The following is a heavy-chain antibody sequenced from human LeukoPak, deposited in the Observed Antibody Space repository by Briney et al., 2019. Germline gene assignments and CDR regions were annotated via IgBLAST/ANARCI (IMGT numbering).Heavy chain of an antibody. CDR3: ARGGGGYYDSSDY. CDR1: GYTFTGYY. Sequence: ASVKVSCKASGYTFTGYYMHWVRQAPGQGLEWMGWINPNSGDTNYSQKFQGRVTMTRDTSISTAYMELSRLRSDDTAFYYCARGGGGYYDSSDYWGQGTLVTVSS. J-gene: IGHJ4*02. CDR2: INPNSGDT. D-gene: IGHD3-22*01. V-gene: IGHV1-2*02.